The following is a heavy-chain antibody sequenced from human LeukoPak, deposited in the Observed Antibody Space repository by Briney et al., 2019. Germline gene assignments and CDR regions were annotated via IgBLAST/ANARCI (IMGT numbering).Heavy chain of an antibody. D-gene: IGHD4-23*01. V-gene: IGHV3-7*01. Sequence: GGSLRLSCAASGFTFSDYWMSWMRQAPGKGLEWVANIKYDGNEEYYVDSVKGRFTISRDNAKNSLYLQLNSLRVEDTAVYYCKSGGAAPGSLDNWGQGTLVTVS. J-gene: IGHJ4*02. CDR3: KSGGAAPGSLDN. CDR1: GFTFSDYW. CDR2: IKYDGNEE.